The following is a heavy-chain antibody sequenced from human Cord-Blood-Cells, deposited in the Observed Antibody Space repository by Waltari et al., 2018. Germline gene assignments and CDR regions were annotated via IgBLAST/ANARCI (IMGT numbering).Heavy chain of an antibody. V-gene: IGHV3-73*02. J-gene: IGHJ4*02. D-gene: IGHD1-26*01. CDR3: TRPGGSTCY. CDR2: IRSKASSCAT. CDR1: GFTFSGSA. Sequence: EVQLVESAGGMVHPGVPLKPSCAASGFTFSGSARYGVRQASGKGLGWVGRIRSKASSCATAYAASVKGRFTISRDDSKSTAYLQMNSLKTEDTAVYYCTRPGGSTCYWGQGTLVTVSS.